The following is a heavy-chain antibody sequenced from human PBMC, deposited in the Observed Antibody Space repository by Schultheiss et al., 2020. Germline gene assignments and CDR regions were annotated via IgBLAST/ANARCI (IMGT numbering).Heavy chain of an antibody. CDR2: IYHSGST. CDR3: ARSPTMIVVVIMGYFDY. J-gene: IGHJ4*02. D-gene: IGHD3-22*01. V-gene: IGHV4-39*07. CDR1: GGSVSSGSYY. Sequence: SATLSLTCTVSGGSVSSGSYYWSWIRQPPGKGLEWIGSIYHSGSTYYNPSLKSRVTISVDTSKNQFSLKLSSVTAADTAVYYCARSPTMIVVVIMGYFDYWGQGTLVTVSS.